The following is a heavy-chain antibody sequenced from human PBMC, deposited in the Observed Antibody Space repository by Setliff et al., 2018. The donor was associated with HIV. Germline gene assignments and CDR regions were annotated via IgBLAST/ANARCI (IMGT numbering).Heavy chain of an antibody. J-gene: IGHJ6*02. CDR1: GFIFDDYA. V-gene: IGHV3-9*01. D-gene: IGHD1-7*01. CDR3: AKVRDRNYGTPYYYYGLDV. Sequence: LRLSCAASGFIFDDYAMHWVRQAPGKGLEWVSGISWKSGSLGYADSVKGRFTISRDNSKNSLYLQMNSLRVEDTALYYCAKVRDRNYGTPYYYYGLDVWGQGTTVTVSS. CDR2: ISWKSGSL.